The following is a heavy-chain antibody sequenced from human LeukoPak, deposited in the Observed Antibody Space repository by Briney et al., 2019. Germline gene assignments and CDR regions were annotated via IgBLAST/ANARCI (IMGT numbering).Heavy chain of an antibody. J-gene: IGHJ1*01. V-gene: IGHV3-23*01. CDR1: GFTFNNYA. CDR2: ISDNDGST. CDR3: VRHDSYIPF. D-gene: IGHD5-18*01. Sequence: GGSLRLSCAASGFTFNNYAMSWVRQTPGKGLEWVSSISDNDGSTYYTDPVKGRFTISRDNSKDTVYLQMNNLRAADTALYFCVRHDSYIPFWGQGSLVTVSS.